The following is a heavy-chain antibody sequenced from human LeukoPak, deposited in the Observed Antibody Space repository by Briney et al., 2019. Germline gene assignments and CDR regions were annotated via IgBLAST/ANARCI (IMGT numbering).Heavy chain of an antibody. J-gene: IGHJ3*02. CDR3: ARAILWFGEVDAFDI. Sequence: PSQTLSLTCTVSGGSISNVGYYWSWIRQPPGKGLEWIGYIYHSGTTYYNVSLKSRLAISVDTSKNQFSLKLSSVTAADTAVYYCARAILWFGEVDAFDIWGQGTMVTVSS. D-gene: IGHD3-10*01. V-gene: IGHV4-30-2*01. CDR2: IYHSGTT. CDR1: GGSISNVGYY.